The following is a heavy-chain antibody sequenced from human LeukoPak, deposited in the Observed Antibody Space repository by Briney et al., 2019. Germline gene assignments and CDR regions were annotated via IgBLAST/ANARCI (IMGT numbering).Heavy chain of an antibody. V-gene: IGHV3-30*02. CDR3: ARGDITIFPYMDV. CDR1: GFTFSSYG. Sequence: GGSLRLSCAASGFTFSSYGMHWVRQAPGKGLEWVAFIRYDGSNKYYADSVKGRFTFSRDNSKNTLYLQMNSLRPEDTAVYYCARGDITIFPYMDVWGKGTTVTISS. CDR2: IRYDGSNK. D-gene: IGHD3-9*01. J-gene: IGHJ6*03.